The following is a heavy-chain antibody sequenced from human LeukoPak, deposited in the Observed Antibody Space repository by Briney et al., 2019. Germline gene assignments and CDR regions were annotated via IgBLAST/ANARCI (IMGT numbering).Heavy chain of an antibody. J-gene: IGHJ6*02. CDR2: ISYDGSNK. Sequence: PGRSLRLSCAAAGFTFSSYAMHWVRQAPGKGLEWVAVISYDGSNKYYADSVKGRFTISRDNSKNTLYLQMNSMRAEDTAVYYCARETPGERHPGSGSRDYYYGMDVWGQGTTVTVSS. CDR3: ARETPGERHPGSGSRDYYYGMDV. V-gene: IGHV3-30-3*01. D-gene: IGHD3-10*01. CDR1: GFTFSSYA.